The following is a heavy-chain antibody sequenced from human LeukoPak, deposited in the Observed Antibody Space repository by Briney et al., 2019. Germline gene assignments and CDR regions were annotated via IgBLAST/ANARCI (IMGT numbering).Heavy chain of an antibody. V-gene: IGHV3-30*03. J-gene: IGHJ4*02. Sequence: PGGSLRLSCAASGFTFSSYGMHWVRQAPGKGLEWVAVISYDGSNKYYADSVKGRFTISRDNSKNTLYLQMNSLRAEDTAVYYCARLTSSSRTVYFDYWGQGTLVTVSS. D-gene: IGHD6-13*01. CDR2: ISYDGSNK. CDR1: GFTFSSYG. CDR3: ARLTSSSRTVYFDY.